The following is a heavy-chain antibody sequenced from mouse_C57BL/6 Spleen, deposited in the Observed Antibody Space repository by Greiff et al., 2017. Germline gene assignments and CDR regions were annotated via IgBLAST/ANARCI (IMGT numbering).Heavy chain of an antibody. Sequence: EVQLQQSGPELVKPGASVKISCKASGYSFTDYNMNWVKQSNGKSLEWIGVINPNYGTTSYNQKFKGKATLTVDQSSSTAYMQLNSLTSEDSAVYYCACHYYGSSLYYFDYWGQGTTLTVSS. CDR3: ACHYYGSSLYYFDY. V-gene: IGHV1-39*01. J-gene: IGHJ2*01. CDR1: GYSFTDYN. D-gene: IGHD1-1*01. CDR2: INPNYGTT.